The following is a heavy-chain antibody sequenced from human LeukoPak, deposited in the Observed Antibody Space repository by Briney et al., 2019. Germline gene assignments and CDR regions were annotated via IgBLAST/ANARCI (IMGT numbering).Heavy chain of an antibody. CDR2: IYTSGST. CDR3: ASLESLTGKLDY. V-gene: IGHV4-4*07. CDR1: DXSLSSYY. D-gene: IGHD1-20*01. Sequence: SETLSLTWTVSDXSLSSYYWSWIRQPAGKGLEWIGRIYTSGSTSYNPSLKSRVTISVDTSKNQFSLKLSSVTAADTAVYYCASLESLTGKLDYWGQGTLVTVSS. J-gene: IGHJ4*02.